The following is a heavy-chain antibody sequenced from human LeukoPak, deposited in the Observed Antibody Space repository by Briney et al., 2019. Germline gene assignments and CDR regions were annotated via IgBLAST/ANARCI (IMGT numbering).Heavy chain of an antibody. CDR3: ARFRGTTNTADY. D-gene: IGHD4-11*01. J-gene: IGHJ4*02. Sequence: PSETLSLTCAVYGGSFSGYYWSWIRQPPGKGLEWIGEINHSGSTNYNPPLKSRVTISVDTSKNQFSLKLSSVTAADTAVYYCARFRGTTNTADYWGQGTLVTVSS. CDR2: INHSGST. CDR1: GGSFSGYY. V-gene: IGHV4-34*01.